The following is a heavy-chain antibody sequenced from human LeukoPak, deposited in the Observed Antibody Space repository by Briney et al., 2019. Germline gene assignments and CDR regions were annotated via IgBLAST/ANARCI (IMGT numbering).Heavy chain of an antibody. CDR3: ARDLAPYYDSSGPYFDY. J-gene: IGHJ4*02. Sequence: GGSLRLSCAASGFTFSTFAMTWVRQAPGKRLEWVSLISGSGGITYYADSVNGRFTISRDNSKNTLYLQMNSLRAEDTAVYYCARDLAPYYDSSGPYFDYWGQGTLVTVSS. CDR2: ISGSGGIT. D-gene: IGHD3-22*01. V-gene: IGHV3-23*01. CDR1: GFTFSTFA.